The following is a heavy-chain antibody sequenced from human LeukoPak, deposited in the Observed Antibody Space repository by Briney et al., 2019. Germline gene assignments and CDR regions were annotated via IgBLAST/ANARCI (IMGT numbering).Heavy chain of an antibody. J-gene: IGHJ4*02. CDR3: ARDYLVGAPLDS. CDR2: MYISGST. CDR1: GVSITNYY. Sequence: SETLSLTCTVSGVSITNYYWAWIRQPAGKGLEWIGRMYISGSTNYNPSLKSRVTISIDKPKNQFSLKLRSVTAADAALYYCARDYLVGAPLDSWGQGTLVTVSS. D-gene: IGHD1-26*01. V-gene: IGHV4-4*07.